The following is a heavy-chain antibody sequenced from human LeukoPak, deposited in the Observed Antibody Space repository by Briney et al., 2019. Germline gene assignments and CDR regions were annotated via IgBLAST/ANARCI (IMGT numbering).Heavy chain of an antibody. CDR2: IRSKAYGGTT. Sequence: GGSLRLSCTASGFTFGDYAMSWFRQAPGKGLEWVGFIRSKAYGGTTEYAASVKGRFTISRDDSKSIAYLQMNSLKTEDTAVYYCTRGLVTMIVASGAFDIWGQGTMVTVSS. V-gene: IGHV3-49*03. CDR3: TRGLVTMIVASGAFDI. D-gene: IGHD3-22*01. CDR1: GFTFGDYA. J-gene: IGHJ3*02.